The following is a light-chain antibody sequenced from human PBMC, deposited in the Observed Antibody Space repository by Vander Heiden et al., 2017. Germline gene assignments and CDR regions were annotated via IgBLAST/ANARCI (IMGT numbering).Light chain of an antibody. J-gene: IGKJ4*01. CDR2: LGS. CDR1: QTLVHSSRKNY. CDR3: MQGTQTALS. Sequence: IVMSHFPLPLSVTPGEPASNCCKTTQTLVHSSRKNYLDWFLQKPEQPPQLLIYLGSTRASGVPDRFSGSGSGTDFTLKISRVEAEDVGVYYCMQGTQTALSFGGGTRLEIK. V-gene: IGKV2-28*01.